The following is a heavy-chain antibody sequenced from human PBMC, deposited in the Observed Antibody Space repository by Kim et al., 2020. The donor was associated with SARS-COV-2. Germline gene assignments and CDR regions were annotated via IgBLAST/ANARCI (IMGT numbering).Heavy chain of an antibody. J-gene: IGHJ6*01. D-gene: IGHD3-3*01. CDR3: ARGRSYTSFGVTNRSYGL. CDR2: MNPNIGNA. Sequence: ASVKVSCKAAGYTFTRYDINWVRQAPGQGLEWMGGMNPNIGNAGYAQKFQGRVTMTSDTSISTAYMELSGLRFEDTAFYYCARGRSYTSFGVTNRSYGL. CDR1: GYTFTRYD. V-gene: IGHV1-8*01.